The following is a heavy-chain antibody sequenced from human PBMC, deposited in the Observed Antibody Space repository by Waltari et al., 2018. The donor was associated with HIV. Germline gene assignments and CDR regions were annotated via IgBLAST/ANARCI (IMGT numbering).Heavy chain of an antibody. CDR2: ISSSSSYI. Sequence: EVQLVESGGGLVKPGGYLRLSCAPSGFTFSRYSMTWVRQAPGKGLEWVSSISSSSSYIYYADSVKGRFTISRDNAKNSLYLQMNSLRAEDTAVYYCARDPRRDPTLYYFDYWGQGTLVTVSS. D-gene: IGHD1-26*01. V-gene: IGHV3-21*01. CDR3: ARDPRRDPTLYYFDY. CDR1: GFTFSRYS. J-gene: IGHJ4*02.